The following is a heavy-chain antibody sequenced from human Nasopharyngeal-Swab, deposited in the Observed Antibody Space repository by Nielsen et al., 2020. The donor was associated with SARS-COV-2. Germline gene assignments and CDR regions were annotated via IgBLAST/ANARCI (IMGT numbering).Heavy chain of an antibody. CDR3: ARDGLYDYVWGSYRYRWFDP. V-gene: IGHV1-2*02. CDR1: GYTFTGYY. D-gene: IGHD3-16*02. CDR2: INPNSGGT. Sequence: ASVKVSCKASGYTFTGYYMHWVRQAPGQGLEWMGWINPNSGGTNYAQKFQGRVTMTRDTSISTAYMELSRLRSDDTAVYYCARDGLYDYVWGSYRYRWFDPWGQGTLVTVSS. J-gene: IGHJ5*02.